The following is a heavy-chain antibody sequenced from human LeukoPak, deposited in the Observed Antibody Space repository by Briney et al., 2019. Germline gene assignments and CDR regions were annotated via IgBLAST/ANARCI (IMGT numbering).Heavy chain of an antibody. CDR1: GFTFSSYE. CDR3: AKSPRYYYGSGSSYAFDI. Sequence: GGSLRLSCAASGFTFSSYEMNWVRQAPGKGLEWVSYISSSGSTIYYADSVKGRFTISRDNAKNSLYLQMNSLRAEDTAVYYCAKSPRYYYGSGSSYAFDIWGQGTMVTVSS. V-gene: IGHV3-48*03. D-gene: IGHD3-10*01. J-gene: IGHJ3*02. CDR2: ISSSGSTI.